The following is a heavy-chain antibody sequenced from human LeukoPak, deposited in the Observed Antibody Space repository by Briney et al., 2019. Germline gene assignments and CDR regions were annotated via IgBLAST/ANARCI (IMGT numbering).Heavy chain of an antibody. V-gene: IGHV4-59*11. Sequence: PSETLSLTCTVSGGSISSHYWSWIRQPPGKGLEWIGYIYYSGSTNYNPSLKSRVTISVDTSKNQFSLKLSSVTAADTAVYYCARGRGGFWTGLDSWGQGTLVTVSS. D-gene: IGHD3/OR15-3a*01. CDR1: GGSISSHY. CDR3: ARGRGGFWTGLDS. J-gene: IGHJ4*02. CDR2: IYYSGST.